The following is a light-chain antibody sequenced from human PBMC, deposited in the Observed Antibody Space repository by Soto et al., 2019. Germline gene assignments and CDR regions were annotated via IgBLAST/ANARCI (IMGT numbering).Light chain of an antibody. CDR3: QQRSNWPPFT. V-gene: IGKV3-11*01. J-gene: IGKJ3*01. Sequence: EIVLTQSPATLSLSPGERATLSCRASQSVSNYLAWYQQKPGQAPRLLIYDASNRATDIPARFSGSGSGTDFTLTISSLEPQDFAVYCCQQRSNWPPFTFGPGTKVDRK. CDR1: QSVSNY. CDR2: DAS.